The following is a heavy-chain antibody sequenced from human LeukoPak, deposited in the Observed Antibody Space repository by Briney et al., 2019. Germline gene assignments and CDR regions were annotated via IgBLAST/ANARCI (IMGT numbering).Heavy chain of an antibody. D-gene: IGHD2-21*01. Sequence: PSETLSLTCTVSGVSMSAYQWSWVRQSPEKGLEWIGCINTKGETSYNPSLKSRVTTSVDTSKSQFSLRLASVTAADTAVYYCATSNDAKIAPFDHWGQGAPVTVSS. CDR1: GVSMSAYQ. J-gene: IGHJ4*02. CDR3: ATSNDAKIAPFDH. V-gene: IGHV4-4*09. CDR2: INTKGET.